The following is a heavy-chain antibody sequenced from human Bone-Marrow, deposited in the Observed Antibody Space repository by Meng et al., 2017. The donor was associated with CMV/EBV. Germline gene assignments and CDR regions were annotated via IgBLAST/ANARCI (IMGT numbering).Heavy chain of an antibody. Sequence: SETLSLTCIVSGGSISRHYWTWIRQPPGKGLEYIGYIYYSGSTNYNPSLKSRVTISVDTSKNQSSLKLSAVTAADTAVYYCASLVMASWGYFDYWGQGTLVTLSS. D-gene: IGHD2-21*01. CDR1: GGSISRHY. CDR2: IYYSGST. CDR3: ASLVMASWGYFDY. J-gene: IGHJ4*02. V-gene: IGHV4-59*11.